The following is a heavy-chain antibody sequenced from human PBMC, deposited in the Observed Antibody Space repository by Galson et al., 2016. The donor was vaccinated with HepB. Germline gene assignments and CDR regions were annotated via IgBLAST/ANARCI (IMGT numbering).Heavy chain of an antibody. Sequence: SLRLSCAASGFTFSGHWMTWVRQAPGKGLEWVANIKKDGSEKYYVESVKGRFTISGDNSKNTLYLQMNSRGAEDTAVYYCVRDLGHYGSGSYVSWFVPWGQGTLVTVSS. CDR3: VRDLGHYGSGSYVSWFVP. CDR1: GFTFSGHW. J-gene: IGHJ5*02. V-gene: IGHV3-7*01. CDR2: IKKDGSEK. D-gene: IGHD3-10*01.